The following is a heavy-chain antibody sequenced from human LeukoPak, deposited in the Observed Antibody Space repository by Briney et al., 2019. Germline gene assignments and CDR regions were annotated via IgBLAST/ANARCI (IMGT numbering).Heavy chain of an antibody. CDR3: ARVGASGLDV. D-gene: IGHD3-10*01. CDR1: GGTFSSYA. V-gene: IGHV1-69*13. J-gene: IGHJ6*04. CDR2: IIPIFGTA. Sequence: ASVKVSCKASGGTFSSYAISWVRQAPGQGLEWMGGIIPIFGTANYAQKFQGRVTITADESTSTAYMELSSLRSEDTAVYYCARVGASGLDVWGKGTTVTISS.